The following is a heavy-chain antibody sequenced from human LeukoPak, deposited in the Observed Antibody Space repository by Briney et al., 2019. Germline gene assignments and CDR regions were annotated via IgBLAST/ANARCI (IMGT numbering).Heavy chain of an antibody. CDR2: ILHSGST. V-gene: IGHV4-30-2*01. CDR3: ARGKRRPHWYFDL. CDR1: GVSITSDTYY. D-gene: IGHD5-24*01. J-gene: IGHJ2*01. Sequence: PSETLSLTCAVSGVSITSDTYYWSWIRQPPGKGLEWIGYILHSGSTYHNPSLKSRVTILVDTSKNQFSLKLSSVTAADTAVYYCARGKRRPHWYFDLWGRGTLVTVSS.